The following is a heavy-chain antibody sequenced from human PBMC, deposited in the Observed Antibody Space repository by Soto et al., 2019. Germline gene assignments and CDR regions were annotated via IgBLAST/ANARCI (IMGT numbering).Heavy chain of an antibody. CDR2: IIPISGTA. V-gene: IGHV1-69*01. D-gene: IGHD2-2*01. CDR3: ASSQGSSTSLEIYYYYDYGMDV. Sequence: QVQLVQSGAEVKKPGSSVKVSCKASGGTFSSYAISWVRQAPGQGLEWMGGIIPISGTANYAQKFQGRVMITADESTITAYMVLSRLRAEGTAVYYCASSQGSSTSLEIYYYYDYGMDVWGQWTTVTVS. J-gene: IGHJ6*02. CDR1: GGTFSSYA.